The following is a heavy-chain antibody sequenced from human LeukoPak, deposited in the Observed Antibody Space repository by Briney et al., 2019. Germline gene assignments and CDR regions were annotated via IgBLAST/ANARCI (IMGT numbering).Heavy chain of an antibody. CDR3: AFRPLGDCSSSTCYAFDY. CDR2: ISSSGSTT. D-gene: IGHD2-2*01. Sequence: GGSLRLSCAVSGFTFCYYSKNWVRQAPGKGLEWVSYISSSGSTTYYADSVKGRFTVSRDNAKNSLYLQMNSLRDEDTAVYYCAFRPLGDCSSSTCYAFDYWGQGTLVTVSS. V-gene: IGHV3-48*02. J-gene: IGHJ4*02. CDR1: GFTFCYYS.